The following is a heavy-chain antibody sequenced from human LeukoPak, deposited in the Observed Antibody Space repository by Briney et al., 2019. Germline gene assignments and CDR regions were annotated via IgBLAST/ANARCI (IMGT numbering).Heavy chain of an antibody. Sequence: GGSLRLSCAASGFTFSSYAMSWVRQAPGKGLEWVAVIWSDGSIMYYADSVKGRFSISRDNPKNTLYVQMNSLRVEDTAVYYCARGEVAVAGTEDDYNYYGMDVWGQGTTVTVSS. CDR2: IWSDGSIM. D-gene: IGHD6-19*01. V-gene: IGHV3-33*08. J-gene: IGHJ6*02. CDR3: ARGEVAVAGTEDDYNYYGMDV. CDR1: GFTFSSYA.